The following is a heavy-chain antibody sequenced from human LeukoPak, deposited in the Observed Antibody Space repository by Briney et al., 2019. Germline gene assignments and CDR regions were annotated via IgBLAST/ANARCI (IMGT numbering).Heavy chain of an antibody. Sequence: SVKVSCKASGGTFSSYAISWVRQAPGQGLEWMGGIIPIFGTANYAQKFQGRVTITADKSTSTAYMELSSLRSEDTAVYYCARDTYYYGSGSFDPWGQGTLVTVSS. D-gene: IGHD3-10*01. J-gene: IGHJ5*02. CDR1: GGTFSSYA. CDR2: IIPIFGTA. CDR3: ARDTYYYGSGSFDP. V-gene: IGHV1-69*06.